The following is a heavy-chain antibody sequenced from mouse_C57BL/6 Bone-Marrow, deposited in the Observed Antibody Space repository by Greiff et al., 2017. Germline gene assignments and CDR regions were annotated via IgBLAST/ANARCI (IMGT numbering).Heavy chain of an antibody. J-gene: IGHJ3*01. CDR3: ARVGNGYYDWVWFAY. V-gene: IGHV3-6*01. D-gene: IGHD2-3*01. CDR1: GYSITSGYY. CDR2: ISYAGSN. Sequence: EVKLMESGPGLVKPSQSLSLTCSVTGYSITSGYYWNWIRQFPGNKLEWMGYISYAGSNNYNPSLKNRISITRDTSKNQFFLKLNSVTTEDTATYYCARVGNGYYDWVWFAYWGQGTLVTVSA.